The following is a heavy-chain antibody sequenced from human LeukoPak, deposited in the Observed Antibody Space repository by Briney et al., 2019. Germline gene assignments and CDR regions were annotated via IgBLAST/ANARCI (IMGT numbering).Heavy chain of an antibody. CDR1: GGSVSSGSYY. V-gene: IGHV4-61*01. J-gene: IGHJ3*02. CDR3: ARRGYSTQDAFDI. Sequence: PSETLSLTCTVSGGSVSSGSYYWSWIRQPPGKGLEWIGDIYHSGSTKYTASLKSRVIISVDMSKNQFSLKLSSVTAADTAVYYCARRGYSTQDAFDIWGQGTMVTVSS. D-gene: IGHD4-11*01. CDR2: IYHSGST.